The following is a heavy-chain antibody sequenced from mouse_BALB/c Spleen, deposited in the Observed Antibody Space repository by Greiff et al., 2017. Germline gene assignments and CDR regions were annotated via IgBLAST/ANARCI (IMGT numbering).Heavy chain of an antibody. J-gene: IGHJ2*01. CDR2: IYPGNSDT. Sequence: EVQLQQSGTVLARPGASVKMSCKASGYSFTSYWMHWVKQRPGQGLEWIGAIYPGNSDTSYNQKFKGKAKLTAVTSASTAYMELSSLTNEDSAVYYCTRKKAYYGNYGAFDYWGQGTTLTVSS. CDR1: GYSFTSYW. V-gene: IGHV1-5*01. CDR3: TRKKAYYGNYGAFDY. D-gene: IGHD2-10*01.